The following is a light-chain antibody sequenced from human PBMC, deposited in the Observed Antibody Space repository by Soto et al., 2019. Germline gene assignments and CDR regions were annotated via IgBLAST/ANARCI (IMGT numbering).Light chain of an antibody. CDR3: AAWDDSLNGYV. CDR1: SANIGSNT. J-gene: IGLJ1*01. CDR2: SNN. V-gene: IGLV1-44*01. Sequence: VLTQPPSASGTPGQRVTISCSGSSANIGSNTVNWYQQLPGTAPKLLIYSNNQRPSGIPDRFSGSKSGTSASLAISGLQSEDEADFYCAAWDDSLNGYVFGTGTRSPS.